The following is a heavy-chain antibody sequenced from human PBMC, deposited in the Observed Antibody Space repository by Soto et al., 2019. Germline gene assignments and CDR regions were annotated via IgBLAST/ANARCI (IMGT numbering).Heavy chain of an antibody. V-gene: IGHV4-61*01. J-gene: IGHJ6*02. CDR2: IYYSGST. CDR1: GGSVSSGSYY. D-gene: IGHD5-18*01. Sequence: SETLSLTCTVSGGSVSSGSYYWSWIRQPPGKGLEWIGYIYYSGSTNYNPSLKSRVTISVDTSKNQFSLKLSSVTAADTAVYYCARGEGYSYGHYYYGMDVWGQGTTVTVSS. CDR3: ARGEGYSYGHYYYGMDV.